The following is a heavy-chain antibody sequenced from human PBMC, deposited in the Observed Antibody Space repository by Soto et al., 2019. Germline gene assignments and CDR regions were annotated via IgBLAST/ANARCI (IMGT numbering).Heavy chain of an antibody. Sequence: QLQLQESGPGLVKPSETLSLTCTVSGGSISSSSYYWGWIRQPPGKGLEWIGSIYYSGSTYYNPSLKSRVIISVDTSKNQFSVKLSSVTAADTAVYYCARTIAAAGNGYFDLWGRGTLVTVSS. V-gene: IGHV4-39*01. CDR3: ARTIAAAGNGYFDL. CDR1: GGSISSSSYY. J-gene: IGHJ2*01. CDR2: IYYSGST. D-gene: IGHD6-13*01.